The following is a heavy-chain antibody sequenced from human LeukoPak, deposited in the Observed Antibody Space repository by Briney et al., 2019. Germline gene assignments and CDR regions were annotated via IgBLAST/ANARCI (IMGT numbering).Heavy chain of an antibody. D-gene: IGHD3-10*01. CDR2: ISYDVTT. J-gene: IGHJ6*02. CDR3: ARTSRHYYASGSKLTPGPADMDV. Sequence: SQSLSLTCTVSDGSISSYYWTWIRQTPGTGLEWIGCISYDVTTTNPPSLNSRVTISVDASKNQFSLNLSSATAADTAVYYCARTSRHYYASGSKLTPGPADMDVWGQGTTVTVSS. V-gene: IGHV4-59*01. CDR1: DGSISSYY.